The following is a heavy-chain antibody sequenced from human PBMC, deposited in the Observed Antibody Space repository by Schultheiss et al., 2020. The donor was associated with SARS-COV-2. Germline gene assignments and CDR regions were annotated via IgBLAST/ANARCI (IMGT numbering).Heavy chain of an antibody. CDR3: ARGLSSGSYYYYYYGMDV. J-gene: IGHJ6*02. V-gene: IGHV4-59*12. CDR2: IYYSGST. Sequence: SETLSLTCTVSGGSISSYYWSWIRQPPGKGLEWIGYIYYSGSTNYNPSLKSRVTISVDTSKNQFSLKLNSVTPEDTAVYYCARGLSSGSYYYYYYGMDVWGQGTTVTVSS. D-gene: IGHD6-19*01. CDR1: GGSISSYY.